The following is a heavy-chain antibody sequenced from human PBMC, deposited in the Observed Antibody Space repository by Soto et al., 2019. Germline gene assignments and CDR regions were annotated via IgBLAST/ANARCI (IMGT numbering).Heavy chain of an antibody. Sequence: PSQTLSLTCAISGDSVSSNSAAWNWIRQSPSRGLEWLGRTYYRSKWYNDYAVSVKSQITINPDTSKNQFSLQLNSVTPEDTAVYYCAREEVTMVRGVIPTIGYYGMDVWGQGTTVTVSS. CDR1: GDSVSSNSAA. CDR2: TYYRSKWYN. D-gene: IGHD3-10*01. J-gene: IGHJ6*02. V-gene: IGHV6-1*01. CDR3: AREEVTMVRGVIPTIGYYGMDV.